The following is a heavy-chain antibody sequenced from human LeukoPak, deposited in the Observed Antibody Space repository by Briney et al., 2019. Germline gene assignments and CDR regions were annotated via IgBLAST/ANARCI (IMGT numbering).Heavy chain of an antibody. CDR3: TRLDSSGWYDQDAFDI. CDR2: IRSKAYGGTT. J-gene: IGHJ3*02. V-gene: IGHV3-49*04. CDR1: GFTFGDYA. D-gene: IGHD6-19*01. Sequence: PGGSLRLSCTASGFTFGDYAISWVRQAPGKGLEWVGFIRSKAYGGTTEYAASVKGRFTISRDDSKSIAYLQMNSLKTEDTAVYYCTRLDSSGWYDQDAFDIWGQGTMVTVSS.